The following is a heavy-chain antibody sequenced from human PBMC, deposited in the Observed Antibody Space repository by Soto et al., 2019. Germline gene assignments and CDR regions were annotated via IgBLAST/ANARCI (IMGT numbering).Heavy chain of an antibody. V-gene: IGHV3-23*01. CDR2: ISGSGGST. CDR1: GFTFSSYA. D-gene: IGHD3-22*01. Sequence: PGGSLRLSCVASGFTFSSYAMSWVRQAPGKGLEWVSAISGSGGSTYYADSVKGRFTISRDNSKNTLYLQMNSLRAEDTAVYYCAKDLRDYYDSSGYYYSWGQGTLVTVSS. CDR3: AKDLRDYYDSSGYYYS. J-gene: IGHJ4*02.